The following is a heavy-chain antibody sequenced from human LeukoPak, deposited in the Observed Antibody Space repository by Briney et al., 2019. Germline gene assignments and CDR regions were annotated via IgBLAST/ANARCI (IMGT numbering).Heavy chain of an antibody. J-gene: IGHJ6*03. V-gene: IGHV3-30*02. CDR2: IRYDGSNK. D-gene: IGHD3-9*01. Sequence: GGSLRLSCAASGFTFSSYGMHWVRPAPGKGLEWVAFIRYDGSNKYYADSVKGRFTISRDNSKNTLYLQMNSLRAEDTAVYYCAKDSHYDILTGYSTYYYYYMDVWGKGTTVTVSS. CDR3: AKDSHYDILTGYSTYYYYYMDV. CDR1: GFTFSSYG.